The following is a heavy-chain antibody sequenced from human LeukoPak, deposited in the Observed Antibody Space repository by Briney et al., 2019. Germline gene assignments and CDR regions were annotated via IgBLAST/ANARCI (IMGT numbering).Heavy chain of an antibody. V-gene: IGHV3-7*03. J-gene: IGHJ5*02. CDR1: GFTFGSYW. D-gene: IGHD3-22*01. CDR3: AGDPNSMIVA. CDR2: IKQDGSEK. Sequence: PGGSLRLSCAASGFTFGSYWMSWVRQAPGKGLEWVANIKQDGSEKYYVDSVKGRFTISRDNAKNSLYLQVNSLRAEDTAVYYCAGDPNSMIVAWGQGTLVTVSS.